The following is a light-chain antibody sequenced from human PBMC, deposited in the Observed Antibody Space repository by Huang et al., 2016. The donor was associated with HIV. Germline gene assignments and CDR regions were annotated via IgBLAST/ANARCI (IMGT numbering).Light chain of an antibody. V-gene: IGKV1-5*03. CDR3: QQYNSYPYT. J-gene: IGKJ2*01. CDR1: QSISGW. Sequence: DIQITQSPSTLSASVGDRVTITCRASQSISGWLAWYQQKPGKAPKLLIYKASTLETEVPSRFSGSGSGTKFTLTISSLQPDDFATYYCQQYNSYPYTFGQGTKLEIK. CDR2: KAS.